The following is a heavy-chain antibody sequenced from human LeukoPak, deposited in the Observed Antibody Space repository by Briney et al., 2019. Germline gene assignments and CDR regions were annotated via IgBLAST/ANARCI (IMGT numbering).Heavy chain of an antibody. J-gene: IGHJ5*02. CDR1: GGSFSGYY. V-gene: IGHV4-34*01. CDR2: INHSGST. D-gene: IGHD3-3*01. CDR3: ARAEYDVWSGYPSALDP. Sequence: SETLSLTGAVYGGSFSGYYWSWIRQPPGKGLEWIGEINHSGSTNYNPSLKSRVTISVDTSKNQFSLKLSSVTAADTAVYYCARAEYDVWSGYPSALDPWGQGTLVTVSS.